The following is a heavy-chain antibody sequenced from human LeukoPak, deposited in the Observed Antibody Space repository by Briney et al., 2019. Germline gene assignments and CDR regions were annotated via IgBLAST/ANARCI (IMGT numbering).Heavy chain of an antibody. D-gene: IGHD6-13*01. V-gene: IGHV3-23*01. Sequence: GGSLRLSRAASGFTFSSYGMNWVRQAPGKGLEWVSIISGSGGNTFYADSVKGRFTISRDNSKNTLYLQMNSLRAEDTAVFYCAEDTAAAGINWYFDLWGRGTLVTVSS. CDR1: GFTFSSYG. J-gene: IGHJ2*01. CDR2: ISGSGGNT. CDR3: AEDTAAAGINWYFDL.